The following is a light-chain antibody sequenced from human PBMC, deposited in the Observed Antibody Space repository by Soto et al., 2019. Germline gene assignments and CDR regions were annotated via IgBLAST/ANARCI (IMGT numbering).Light chain of an antibody. J-gene: IGLJ1*01. CDR2: DVS. Sequence: QSALTQPRSVSGSPGQSVTISCTGTSSDVGGYNYVSWYQQHPGKAPKLMIYDVSKRPSGVPDRFSGSKSGNTASLTISGLQAEDEADYYCCSYAGSYILWVFGTGTKLTVL. CDR1: SSDVGGYNY. V-gene: IGLV2-11*01. CDR3: CSYAGSYILWV.